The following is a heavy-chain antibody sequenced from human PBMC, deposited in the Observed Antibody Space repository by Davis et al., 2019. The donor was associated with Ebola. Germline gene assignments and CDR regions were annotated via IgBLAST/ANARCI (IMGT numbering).Heavy chain of an antibody. V-gene: IGHV1-8*01. CDR3: TTPGGQDSGYDVFDI. Sequence: AASVKVSCKASNYAFSSYGISWVRQAPGQGLEWMGWISPYSANTHYAQKFQGRVTMTRNTSISTAYMELSSLRSEDTALYYCTTPGGQDSGYDVFDIWGQGTMVTVSS. D-gene: IGHD5-12*01. J-gene: IGHJ3*02. CDR1: NYAFSSYG. CDR2: ISPYSANT.